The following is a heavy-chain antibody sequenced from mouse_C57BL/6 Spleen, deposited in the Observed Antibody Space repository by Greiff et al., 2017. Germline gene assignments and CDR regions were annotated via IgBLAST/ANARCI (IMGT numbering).Heavy chain of an antibody. J-gene: IGHJ2*01. CDR3: ALGLFDY. Sequence: EVQLQQSGPVLVKPGASVKMSCKASGYTFTDYYMNWVQQSHGKSLEWIGVINPYNGGTSYNQKFKGKATLSVDKSSSTTDMELNSLTSEDSAVYYCALGLFDYWGQGTTLTVSS. CDR2: INPYNGGT. V-gene: IGHV1-19*01. CDR1: GYTFTDYY. D-gene: IGHD4-1*01.